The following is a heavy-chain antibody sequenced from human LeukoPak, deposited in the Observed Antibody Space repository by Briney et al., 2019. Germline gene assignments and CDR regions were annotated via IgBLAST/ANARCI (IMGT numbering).Heavy chain of an antibody. CDR1: GGSISSYY. D-gene: IGHD1/OR15-1a*01. V-gene: IGHV4-59*01. J-gene: IGHJ4*02. Sequence: SETLSLTCTVSGGSISSYYWSWIRQPPGKGLEWIGYIYYSGSTNYNPSLKSRVTISVDTSKNQFSLKLSSVTAADTAVYYCARERLEQLDYWGQGTLVTVSS. CDR2: IYYSGST. CDR3: ARERLEQLDY.